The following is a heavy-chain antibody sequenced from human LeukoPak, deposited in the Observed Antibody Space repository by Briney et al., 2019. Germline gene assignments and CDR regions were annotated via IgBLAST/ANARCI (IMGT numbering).Heavy chain of an antibody. Sequence: GGSLRLSCAASGFTFSSYSMNWVRQAPGKGLEWVSYISTSSSTIYYADSVKGRFTVSRDNAKNSLYLQMNNLRAEDTAVYFCARALWELPFDYWGQGTLVTVSS. D-gene: IGHD1-26*01. CDR3: ARALWELPFDY. J-gene: IGHJ4*02. V-gene: IGHV3-48*01. CDR2: ISTSSSTI. CDR1: GFTFSSYS.